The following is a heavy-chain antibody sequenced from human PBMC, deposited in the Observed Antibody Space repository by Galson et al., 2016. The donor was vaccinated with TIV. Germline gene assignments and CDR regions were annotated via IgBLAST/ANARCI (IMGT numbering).Heavy chain of an antibody. CDR3: ARQYDFGDYRVDAFDI. V-gene: IGHV5-51*03. J-gene: IGHJ3*02. CDR2: VNPGGSTI. Sequence: QSGAEVKKPGESLKISCKASGYSFTSQWIAWVRQVPGKGLEWVGVVNPGGSTIRYSPSFQGHVTISSDKSISTAYLQGNSLRASGTATYYCARQYDFGDYRVDAFDIWGQGTVVIVSS. D-gene: IGHD4-17*01. CDR1: GYSFTSQW.